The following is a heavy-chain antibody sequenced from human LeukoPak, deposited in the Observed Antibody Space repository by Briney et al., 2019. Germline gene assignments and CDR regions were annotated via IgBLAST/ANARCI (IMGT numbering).Heavy chain of an antibody. CDR1: GGSFSGYY. J-gene: IGHJ6*02. Sequence: PSETLSLTCAVYGGSFSGYYWSWIRQPPGKGLEWIGEINHSGSTNYNPSLKSRVTISVDTSKNQFSLKLSSVTAADTAVYYCARMTNYYYGVDVWGQGTTVTVSS. CDR2: INHSGST. V-gene: IGHV4-34*01. CDR3: ARMTNYYYGVDV.